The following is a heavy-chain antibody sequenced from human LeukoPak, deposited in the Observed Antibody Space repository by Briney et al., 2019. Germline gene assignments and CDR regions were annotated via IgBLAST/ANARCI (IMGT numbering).Heavy chain of an antibody. V-gene: IGHV1-2*02. CDR1: GYTFTGYY. CDR2: INPNSGGT. J-gene: IGHJ4*02. CDR3: AEGLHYFAWLSKTNFDY. D-gene: IGHD3-9*01. Sequence: GASVKISCKASGYTFTGYYIHWVRQAPGQGLEWMGWINPNSGGTNCAQQFQGRVTLTRDTSISTAYMELSDVRSDDTAVYSCAEGLHYFAWLSKTNFDYWGREVLVPFSS.